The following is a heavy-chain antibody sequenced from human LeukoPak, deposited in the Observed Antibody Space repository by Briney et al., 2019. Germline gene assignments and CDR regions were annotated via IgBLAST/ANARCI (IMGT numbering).Heavy chain of an antibody. CDR1: GGSFSGYY. Sequence: PSETLSPTCAVYGGSFSGYYWSWIRQPPGKGLEWIGEINHSGSTNYNPSLKSRVTISVDTSKNQFSLKLSSVTAADTAVYYCARHLRQWLVRYFDYWGQGTLVTVSS. D-gene: IGHD6-19*01. CDR2: INHSGST. V-gene: IGHV4-34*01. J-gene: IGHJ4*02. CDR3: ARHLRQWLVRYFDY.